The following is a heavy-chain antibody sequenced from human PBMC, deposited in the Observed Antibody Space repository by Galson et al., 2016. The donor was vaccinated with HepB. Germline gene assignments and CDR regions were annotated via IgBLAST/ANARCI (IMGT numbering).Heavy chain of an antibody. Sequence: ETLSLTCTVSDDSISSSSYFWGWIRQPPGKGLEWIGNIYESGSTYYNPSLKSRVTISVDTSKEQLSLTLKSVTPADTAVYYCARSGRIAAAGSPFEHWGQGTLVTVSS. J-gene: IGHJ1*01. D-gene: IGHD6-13*01. CDR2: IYESGST. V-gene: IGHV4-39*07. CDR1: DDSISSSSYF. CDR3: ARSGRIAAAGSPFEH.